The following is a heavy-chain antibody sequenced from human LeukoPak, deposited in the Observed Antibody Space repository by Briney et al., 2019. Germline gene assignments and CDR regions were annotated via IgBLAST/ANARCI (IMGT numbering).Heavy chain of an antibody. V-gene: IGHV1-69*05. Sequence: SVKVSCKASGGTFNKYAITWVRQAPGQGLEWMGGIIPMHAPARYAQNFQGRVTITTDESTSTAYMELSSLKSEDTALYYCARGAHSGSFSGWFDPWGQGTLVTVSS. CDR2: IIPMHAPA. CDR3: ARGAHSGSFSGWFDP. CDR1: GGTFNKYA. D-gene: IGHD3-10*01. J-gene: IGHJ5*02.